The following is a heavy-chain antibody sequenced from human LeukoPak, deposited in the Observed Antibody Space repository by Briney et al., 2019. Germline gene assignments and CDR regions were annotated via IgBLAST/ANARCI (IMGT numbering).Heavy chain of an antibody. CDR1: GFTFSNNY. CDR2: IYSGGTT. CDR3: GRDVGP. Sequence: GGSLRLSCAASGFTFSNNYLHWVRQAPGMGLEWVSVIYSGGTTYYGNSVKRRFTISRDSSKNTMYLQMNSLRVEDTAMYYCGRDVGPWGQGTLVTVSS. J-gene: IGHJ5*02. V-gene: IGHV3-53*01.